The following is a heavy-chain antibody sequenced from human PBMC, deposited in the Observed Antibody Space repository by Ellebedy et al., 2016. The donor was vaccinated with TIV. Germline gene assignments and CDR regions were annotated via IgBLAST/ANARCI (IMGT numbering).Heavy chain of an antibody. D-gene: IGHD5-12*01. Sequence: ASVKVSXXASGYTFINYDINWVRQATGQGLEWMGWINPNSGGTNYAQKFQGRVTMTRDTSISTAYMELSRLRSDDTAVYYCARVVATPTEIDYWGQGTLVTVSS. V-gene: IGHV1-2*02. J-gene: IGHJ4*02. CDR1: GYTFINYD. CDR2: INPNSGGT. CDR3: ARVVATPTEIDY.